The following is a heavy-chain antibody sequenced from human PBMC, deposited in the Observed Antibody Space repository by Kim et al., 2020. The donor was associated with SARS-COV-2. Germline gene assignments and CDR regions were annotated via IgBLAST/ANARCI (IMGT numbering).Heavy chain of an antibody. D-gene: IGHD3-22*01. V-gene: IGHV3-53*01. CDR3: ARDLGYYDSSGRGLY. Sequence: DSVKGRFTISRDNSKNTLYLKMNSLRAEDTAVYYCARDLGYYDSSGRGLYWGQGTLVTVSS. J-gene: IGHJ4*02.